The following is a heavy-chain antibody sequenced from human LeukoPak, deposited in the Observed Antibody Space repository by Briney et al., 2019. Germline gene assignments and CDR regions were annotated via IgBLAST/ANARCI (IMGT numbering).Heavy chain of an antibody. CDR3: ARVASPLLRLGELSLYY. Sequence: GRSLRLSCAASGFTFGSYGMYWVRQAPGKGLEWLAIIWYDGSRKYYADSVKGRFTISRDNSNNTLYLQMNSLRAEDTAVYYCARVASPLLRLGELSLYYWGQGTLVTVSS. D-gene: IGHD3-16*02. CDR1: GFTFGSYG. J-gene: IGHJ4*02. V-gene: IGHV3-33*01. CDR2: IWYDGSRK.